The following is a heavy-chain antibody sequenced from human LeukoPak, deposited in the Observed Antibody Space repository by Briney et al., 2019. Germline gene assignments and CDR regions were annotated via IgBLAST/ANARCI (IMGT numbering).Heavy chain of an antibody. CDR2: INHSGST. CDR3: ARGHYDYVWGSYRPFDY. CDR1: GGSFSGYY. D-gene: IGHD3-16*02. V-gene: IGHV4-34*01. Sequence: SETLSLTCAVYGGSFSGYYWSWIRQPPGKGLEWIGEINHSGSTNYNPSLKSRVTISVDTSKNQFSLKLSSVTAADTAVYYCARGHYDYVWGSYRPFDYWGQGTLVTVSS. J-gene: IGHJ4*02.